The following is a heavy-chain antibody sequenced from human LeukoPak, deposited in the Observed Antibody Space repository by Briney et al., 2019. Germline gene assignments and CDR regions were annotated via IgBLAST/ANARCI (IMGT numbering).Heavy chain of an antibody. CDR3: ARAXPSKSSGYCFDY. CDR1: GGSFSGYY. Sequence: SETLSLTCAVYGGSFSGYYWSWIRQPPGKGLEWIGEINHSGSTNYNPSLKSRVTISVDTSKNQFSLKLSSVTAADTAVYYCARAXPSKSSGYCFDYWGQGTLVTVSS. D-gene: IGHD3-22*01. J-gene: IGHJ4*02. CDR2: INHSGST. V-gene: IGHV4-34*01.